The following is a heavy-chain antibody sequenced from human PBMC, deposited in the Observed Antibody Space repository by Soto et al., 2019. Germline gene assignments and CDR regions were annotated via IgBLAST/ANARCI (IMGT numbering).Heavy chain of an antibody. CDR1: GYTLADLS. CDR2: SVSEDGET. J-gene: IGHJ4*02. CDR3: ATKYFEFWSVYWSVIPGFDQ. D-gene: IGHD3-3*01. V-gene: IGHV1-24*01. Sequence: QVQLVQSGAEVKKPGASVKVSCKVSGYTLADLSIHWVRQAPGKGLEWVGGSVSEDGETVYAKKFRGRVAMSEYTSTGTAYRAPCSLASGVTAVYYCATKYFEFWSVYWSVIPGFDQWGQGTLVTVSS.